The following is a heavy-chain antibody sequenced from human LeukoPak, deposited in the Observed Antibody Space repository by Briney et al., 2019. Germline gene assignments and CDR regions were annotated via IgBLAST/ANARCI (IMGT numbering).Heavy chain of an antibody. Sequence: PSETLSLTCAVYGGSFSGYYWSWIRQPPGKGLEWIGEINHSGSTNYNPSLKSRVTISVDTSKNQFSLKLSSVTAADTAVYYCARLDSDERLDYWGQGTLVTVSS. D-gene: IGHD3-22*01. CDR2: INHSGST. CDR1: GGSFSGYY. J-gene: IGHJ4*02. V-gene: IGHV4-34*01. CDR3: ARLDSDERLDY.